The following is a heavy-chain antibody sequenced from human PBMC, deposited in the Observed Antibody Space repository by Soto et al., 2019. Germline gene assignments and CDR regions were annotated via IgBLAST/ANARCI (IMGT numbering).Heavy chain of an antibody. CDR1: GASLAGGSYY. V-gene: IGHV4-30-4*02. J-gene: IGHJ5*02. Sequence: PSETLSLTCSVSGASLAGGSYYWRWVRQLPGKGLEWIGYIPSRGRPFYNPSLTSRGTISADSSKNQLSLQLTSVTAADTAVYYCVRDQYSGYDFALWGQGNLVTVSS. D-gene: IGHD5-12*01. CDR2: IPSRGRP. CDR3: VRDQYSGYDFAL.